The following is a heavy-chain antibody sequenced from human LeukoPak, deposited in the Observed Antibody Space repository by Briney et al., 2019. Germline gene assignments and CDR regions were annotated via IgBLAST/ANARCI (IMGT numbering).Heavy chain of an antibody. D-gene: IGHD1-26*01. Sequence: PGRSLRLSCAASGFTFSNHAMHWVRQAPGKGLEWVAVISYDGSNKKYADSAKGRFTISRDNAKNTVYLQMNSLRTEDTAVYYCARVASSGIVGTTKGFDYWGQGTLVTVSS. CDR1: GFTFSNHA. J-gene: IGHJ4*02. CDR2: ISYDGSNK. CDR3: ARVASSGIVGTTKGFDY. V-gene: IGHV3-30-3*01.